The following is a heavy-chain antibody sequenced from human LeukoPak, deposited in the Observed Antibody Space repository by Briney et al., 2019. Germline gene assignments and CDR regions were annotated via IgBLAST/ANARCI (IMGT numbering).Heavy chain of an antibody. V-gene: IGHV2-5*01. CDR2: IYWNDDT. Sequence: SGPTLVNPTQTLTLTCTFSGFSLSTSGVVVGWFRQPPGGALEWLALIYWNDDTFYNPSLDSRLTIAKDTSKNQVVLTMTNMDPVDTATFYCARRRSPSNGDWFDPWGQGTLVTVSS. CDR3: ARRRSPSNGDWFDP. CDR1: GFSLSTSGVV. J-gene: IGHJ5*02. D-gene: IGHD4-17*01.